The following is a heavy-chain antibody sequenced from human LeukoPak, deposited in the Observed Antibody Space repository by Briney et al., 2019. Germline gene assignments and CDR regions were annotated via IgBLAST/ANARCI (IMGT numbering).Heavy chain of an antibody. D-gene: IGHD1-26*01. CDR1: GFTFSSYA. V-gene: IGHV3-23*01. J-gene: IGHJ3*02. CDR2: TTGSGITT. Sequence: PGGSLRLSCAASGFTFSSYAMSWVRQAPGKGLEWVSVTTGSGITTYYADSVKGRFTISRDNSKNTLSLQMDSLRGEDTGVYYCAKHSVGATVGWDAFDIWGQGTLVTVSS. CDR3: AKHSVGATVGWDAFDI.